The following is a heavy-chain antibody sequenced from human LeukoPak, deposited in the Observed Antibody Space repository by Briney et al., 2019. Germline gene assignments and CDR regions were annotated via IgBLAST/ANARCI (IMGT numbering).Heavy chain of an antibody. CDR1: GFTFSSYE. CDR3: ARDFRGYSYDY. Sequence: GGSLRLSCAASGFTFSSYEMNWVRQAPGKGLEWVSYISSSGSTIYYADSVKGRFTISRDNAKNSLYLQMNSLRAEDTAVYYCARDFRGYSYDYWGQGTLVSVPS. J-gene: IGHJ4*02. CDR2: ISSSGSTI. D-gene: IGHD1-1*01. V-gene: IGHV3-48*03.